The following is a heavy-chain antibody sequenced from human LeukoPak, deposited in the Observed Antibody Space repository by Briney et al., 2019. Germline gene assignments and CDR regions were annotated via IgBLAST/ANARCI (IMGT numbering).Heavy chain of an antibody. V-gene: IGHV3-23*01. D-gene: IGHD6-13*01. CDR2: ISSGGAGT. CDR3: AKAIAPTGKPVFDY. CDR1: GFTFSSYA. J-gene: IGHJ4*02. Sequence: GGYLRLSCAASGFTFSSYAISWVRQAPGKGLEWVSAISSGGAGTYYADSVKGRFTISRDNSKNTLNLQMNSLRAEDTAVYYCAKAIAPTGKPVFDYRGQGTLVTVSS.